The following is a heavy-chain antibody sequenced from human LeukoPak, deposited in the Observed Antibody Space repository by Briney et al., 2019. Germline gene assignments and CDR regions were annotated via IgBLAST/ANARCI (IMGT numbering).Heavy chain of an antibody. CDR3: ARRSGRYYGSGSYYWRWFDP. J-gene: IGHJ5*02. CDR1: GGSISSSSYY. D-gene: IGHD3-10*01. CDR2: INHSGST. Sequence: SETLSLTCTVSGGSISSSSYYWGWIRQPPGKGLEWIGEINHSGSTNYNPSLKSRVTISVDTSKNQFSLKLSSVTAADTAVYYCARRSGRYYGSGSYYWRWFDPWGQGTLVTVSS. V-gene: IGHV4-39*07.